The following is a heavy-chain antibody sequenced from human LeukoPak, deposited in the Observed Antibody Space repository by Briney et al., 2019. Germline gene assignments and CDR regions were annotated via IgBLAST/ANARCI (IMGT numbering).Heavy chain of an antibody. V-gene: IGHV1-18*01. CDR2: ISANNGNT. J-gene: IGHJ4*02. Sequence: ASVKVSCKASGYTFTSYGISWVRQAPGQGLEWMGWISANNGNTNYAQKLQGSVTTTTYTSTSTAYMELRSLRSDDTAVYYCARGSVVVPTAIDYWGQGTLVTVSS. CDR1: GYTFTSYG. D-gene: IGHD2-2*01. CDR3: ARGSVVVPTAIDY.